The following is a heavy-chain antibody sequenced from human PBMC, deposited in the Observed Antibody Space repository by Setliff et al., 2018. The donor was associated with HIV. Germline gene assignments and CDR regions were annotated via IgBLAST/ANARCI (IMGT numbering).Heavy chain of an antibody. V-gene: IGHV4-38-2*01. J-gene: IGHJ1*01. CDR1: GYSISSGFY. CDR3: ASTYCGGDCYSRYFQH. D-gene: IGHD2-21*02. CDR2: IYHSGST. Sequence: SETLSLTCAVSGYSISSGFYWGWIRQPPGKGLEWIGSIYHSGSTYYNPSLRSRVTISVDTSKNQFSLKRSSVTAADTAVYYCASTYCGGDCYSRYFQHWGQGTLVTVSS.